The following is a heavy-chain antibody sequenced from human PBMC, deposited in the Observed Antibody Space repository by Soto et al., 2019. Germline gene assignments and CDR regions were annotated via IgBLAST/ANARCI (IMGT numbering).Heavy chain of an antibody. V-gene: IGHV6-1*01. CDR3: ARGNALDV. D-gene: IGHD3-10*01. CDR2: TYYRSKWFH. CDR1: GDSASSDITS. J-gene: IGHJ3*01. Sequence: SQTLSLTCAISGDSASSDITSWNRIRQSPSRGLEWLGRTYYRSKWFHDYAASVKSRITINPDTSKNQFSLELNSMTPEDTAVYYCARGNALDVWGQGTVVTVSS.